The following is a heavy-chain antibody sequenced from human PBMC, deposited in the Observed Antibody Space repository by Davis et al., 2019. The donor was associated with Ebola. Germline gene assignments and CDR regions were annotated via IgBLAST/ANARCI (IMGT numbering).Heavy chain of an antibody. Sequence: GRFTISRDDSKSIAYLQMNSLKTEDTAVYYCTRGGGWLRSFDYWGQGTLVTVSS. CDR3: TRGGGWLRSFDY. J-gene: IGHJ4*02. V-gene: IGHV3-49*02. D-gene: IGHD5-12*01.